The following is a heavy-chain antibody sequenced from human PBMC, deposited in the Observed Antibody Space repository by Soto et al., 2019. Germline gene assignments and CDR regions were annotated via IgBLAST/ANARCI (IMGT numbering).Heavy chain of an antibody. CDR3: AQTLGATSWPDDSFDG. CDR1: GFSLSADGVG. D-gene: IGHD2-2*01. CDR2: IYWDDDK. V-gene: IGHV2-5*02. Sequence: QITLTESGPTLVKPTQTLTLTCTFSGFSLSADGVGVAWIRQPPGKALQWLALIYWDDDKRYSPSLKNRLTITKYSSKNHLVRTRPNRDPLTTATYMGAQTLGATSWPDDSFDGWGQGTEVSVSS. J-gene: IGHJ3*01.